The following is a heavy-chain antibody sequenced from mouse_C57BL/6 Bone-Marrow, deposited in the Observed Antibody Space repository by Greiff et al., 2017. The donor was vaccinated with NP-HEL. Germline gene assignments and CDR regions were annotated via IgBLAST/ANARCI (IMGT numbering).Heavy chain of an antibody. CDR2: IYPRDGST. CDR1: GYTFTSYD. Sequence: QVTLKESGPELVKPGASVKLSCKASGYTFTSYDINWVKQRPGQGLEWIGWIYPRDGSTKYNEKFKGKATLTVDASSSTAYMELHSLTSEDAAVYFCAVGPLDYWGQGTTLTVSS. V-gene: IGHV1-85*01. D-gene: IGHD3-1*01. J-gene: IGHJ2*01. CDR3: AVGPLDY.